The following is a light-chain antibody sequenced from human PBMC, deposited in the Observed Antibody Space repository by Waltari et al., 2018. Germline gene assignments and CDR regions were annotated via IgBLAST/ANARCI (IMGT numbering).Light chain of an antibody. CDR3: QQTYSSPPYT. V-gene: IGKV1-39*01. CDR1: QSISNF. CDR2: AAS. Sequence: DIQMTQSPSSPSAFVGDRVTITCRASQSISNFLLWYQQKSGKAPKLLIFAASSLQSGVPSRFSGSGSGTEFTLTISGLQVEDFATYYCQQTYSSPPYTFGQGTKLEIK. J-gene: IGKJ2*01.